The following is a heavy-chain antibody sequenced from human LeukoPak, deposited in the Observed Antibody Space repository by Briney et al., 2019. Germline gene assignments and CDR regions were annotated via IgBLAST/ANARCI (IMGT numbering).Heavy chain of an antibody. CDR2: IYHSGST. J-gene: IGHJ4*02. Sequence: PSETLSLTCTVSGYSISSGYYWGWIRQPPGKGLEWIGSIYHSGSTYYNPSLKSRVTISVDTSKNQFSLKLSSVTAADTAVYYCARVEVGKSSGWYGYFDYWGQGTLVTVSS. V-gene: IGHV4-38-2*02. CDR3: ARVEVGKSSGWYGYFDY. D-gene: IGHD6-19*01. CDR1: GYSISSGYY.